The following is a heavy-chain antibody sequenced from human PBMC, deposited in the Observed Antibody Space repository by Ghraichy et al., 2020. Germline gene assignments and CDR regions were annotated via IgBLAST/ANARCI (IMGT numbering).Heavy chain of an antibody. CDR2: ISGPGGST. J-gene: IGHJ3*02. V-gene: IGHV3-23*01. D-gene: IGHD1-14*01. CDR1: GFTFSGYA. CDR3: AKDRRNQQAFDI. Sequence: GGSLRLSCAASGFTFSGYAMSWVRQAPGKGLEWVSTISGPGGSTYYADSVKGRFTISRDNSKNTLFLQMNSLRAEDTALYYCAKDRRNQQAFDIWGQGTMVTVSS.